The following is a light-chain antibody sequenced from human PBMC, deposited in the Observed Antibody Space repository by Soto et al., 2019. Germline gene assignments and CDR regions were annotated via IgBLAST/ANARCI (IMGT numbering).Light chain of an antibody. CDR1: QNIRNY. CDR2: AAS. J-gene: IGKJ2*01. CDR3: QQIHSTSSYT. V-gene: IGKV1-39*01. Sequence: DIPMTQSPSSLSASVGDRVTITCRASQNIRNYLNWYQQRPGKTPNLLVYAASNLRSGVPSRFSGSGSGTDFTLTISSLQPEDFGTYYCQQIHSTSSYTFGQGS.